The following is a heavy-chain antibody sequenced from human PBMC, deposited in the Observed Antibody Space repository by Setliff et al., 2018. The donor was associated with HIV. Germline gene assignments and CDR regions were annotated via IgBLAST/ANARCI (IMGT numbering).Heavy chain of an antibody. D-gene: IGHD1-1*01. CDR3: AREARLEGAFDI. Sequence: ASVKVSCKASGYIFSVYLMHWVRQAPGQGLEWVGWINPYSGDTNYAQKFHGRVTMTRDTSINTAYMDLRTLRSDDTAVYYCAREARLEGAFDIWGQGTMVTVSS. CDR1: GYIFSVYL. V-gene: IGHV1-2*02. J-gene: IGHJ3*02. CDR2: INPYSGDT.